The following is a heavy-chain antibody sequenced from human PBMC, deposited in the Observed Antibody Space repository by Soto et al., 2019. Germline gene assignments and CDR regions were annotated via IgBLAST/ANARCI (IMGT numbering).Heavy chain of an antibody. V-gene: IGHV3-7*03. D-gene: IGHD3-16*01. CDR1: GFTFSSYC. Sequence: EVQLVESGGGLVQPGGSLRLSCAASGFTFSSYCMSWVRQAPGKALECVANIKQDGRETYYVDSVKGRFTISRDNANSALYLQMDSLGAEDTAVYYCARGTSHYNYVHVWYWGQGTHVIVSS. CDR3: ARGTSHYNYVHVWY. CDR2: IKQDGRET. J-gene: IGHJ4*02.